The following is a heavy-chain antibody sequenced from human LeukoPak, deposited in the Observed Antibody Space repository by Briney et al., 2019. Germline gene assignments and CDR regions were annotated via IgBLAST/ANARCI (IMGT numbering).Heavy chain of an antibody. Sequence: ASVKVSCKASGGTFSSYAISWVRQAPGQGLEWMGGIIPIFGTANYAQKFQGRVTITADESTSTAHMELSSLRSEDTAVYYCARDTHSSGSYYYYYYGMDVWGQGTTVTVSS. CDR3: ARDTHSSGSYYYYYYGMDV. D-gene: IGHD6-19*01. CDR1: GGTFSSYA. CDR2: IIPIFGTA. V-gene: IGHV1-69*13. J-gene: IGHJ6*02.